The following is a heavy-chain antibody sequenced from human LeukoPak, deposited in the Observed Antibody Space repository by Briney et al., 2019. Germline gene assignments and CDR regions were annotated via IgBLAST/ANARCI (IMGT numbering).Heavy chain of an antibody. D-gene: IGHD1-26*01. Sequence: ASVKVSCKASGYTFTSYDINWVRQATGQGLEWMGWMNPNSGNTGSAQKFQGRVTMTRNTSTSTAYMEMSSLRSEDTAVYYCARGRSVGATGGVIAYWGQGTLVTVSS. V-gene: IGHV1-8*01. J-gene: IGHJ4*02. CDR2: MNPNSGNT. CDR1: GYTFTSYD. CDR3: ARGRSVGATGGVIAY.